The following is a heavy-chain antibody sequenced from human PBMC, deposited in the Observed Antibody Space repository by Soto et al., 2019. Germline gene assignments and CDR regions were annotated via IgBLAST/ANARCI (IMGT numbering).Heavy chain of an antibody. V-gene: IGHV1-46*01. Sequence: ASVKVSCKASGYTFTSYYMHWVRQAPGQGLEWMGIINPSGGSTSYAQKFQGRVTMTRDTSTSTVYMELSSLRSEDTAVYYCARDSVLDYYDSSGTDAFDIWGQRTMVTVSS. CDR2: INPSGGST. CDR1: GYTFTSYY. CDR3: ARDSVLDYYDSSGTDAFDI. J-gene: IGHJ3*02. D-gene: IGHD3-22*01.